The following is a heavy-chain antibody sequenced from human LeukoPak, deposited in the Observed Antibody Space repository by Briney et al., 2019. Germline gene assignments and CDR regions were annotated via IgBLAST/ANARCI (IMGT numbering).Heavy chain of an antibody. CDR2: IYYSGGT. V-gene: IGHV4-31*03. CDR1: GGSISSGGYY. CDR3: ARWFGSGRKWFDP. J-gene: IGHJ5*02. D-gene: IGHD3-10*01. Sequence: PSETLSLTCTVSGGSISSGGYYWSWIRQHPGKGLEWIGYIYYSGGTYYNPSLKSRVTISVDTSKNQFSLKLSSVTAADTAVYYCARWFGSGRKWFDPWGQGTQVTVSS.